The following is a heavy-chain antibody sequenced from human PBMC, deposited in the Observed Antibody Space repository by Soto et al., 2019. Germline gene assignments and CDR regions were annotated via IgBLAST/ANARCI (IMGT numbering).Heavy chain of an antibody. CDR3: ARGDSGYDPLDY. CDR2: IYHSGST. Sequence: QVQLQESGPGLVKPSGTLSLTCAVSGGSISSSNWWSWVRQPPGKGLEWIGEIYHSGSTNYNPSLKSRVSISVDQSTNQFSLKLSSVTAADTAVYYCARGDSGYDPLDYWGQGTLVTVSS. V-gene: IGHV4-4*02. J-gene: IGHJ4*02. CDR1: GGSISSSNW. D-gene: IGHD5-12*01.